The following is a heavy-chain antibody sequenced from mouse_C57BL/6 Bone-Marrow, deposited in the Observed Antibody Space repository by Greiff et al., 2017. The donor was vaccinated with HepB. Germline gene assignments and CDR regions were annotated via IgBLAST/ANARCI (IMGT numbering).Heavy chain of an antibody. CDR2: ISYDGSN. J-gene: IGHJ2*01. V-gene: IGHV3-6*01. D-gene: IGHD3-2*02. CDR3: ARVSGDFDY. Sequence: EVQRVESGPGLVKPSQSLSLTCSVTGYSITSGYYWNWIRQFPGNKLEWMGYISYDGSNNYNPSLKNRISITRDTSKNQFFLKLNSVTTEDTATYYCARVSGDFDYWGQGTTLTVSS. CDR1: GYSITSGYY.